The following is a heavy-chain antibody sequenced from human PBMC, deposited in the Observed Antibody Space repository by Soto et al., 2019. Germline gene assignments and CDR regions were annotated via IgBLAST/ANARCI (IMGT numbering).Heavy chain of an antibody. CDR3: AGCWETLGSPTPFAY. Sequence: QVQLVQSGAEVKKPGSSVKVSCKASGGTFSNYAISWVRQAPGQGREWMGGIIPIFGTPNYAQKIQGRVTITANKSTSTGYMEVRNLRSDDTAVYYCAGCWETLGSPTPFAYWGQGTLVTVSS. D-gene: IGHD2-15*01. J-gene: IGHJ4*02. CDR2: IIPIFGTP. CDR1: GGTFSNYA. V-gene: IGHV1-69*06.